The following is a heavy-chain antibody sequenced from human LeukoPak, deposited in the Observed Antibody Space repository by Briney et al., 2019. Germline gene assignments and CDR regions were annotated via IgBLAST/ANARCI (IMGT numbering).Heavy chain of an antibody. D-gene: IGHD6-13*01. CDR2: IYYSGST. J-gene: IGHJ4*02. CDR1: GGSISSSSYY. V-gene: IGHV4-61*05. CDR3: ASWGAGIAAANYFDY. Sequence: SETLSLTCTVSGGSISSSSYYWGWIRQPPGKGLEWIGYIYYSGSTNYNPSLKSRVTISVDTSKNQFSLKLSSVTAADTAVYYCASWGAGIAAANYFDYWGQGTLVTVSS.